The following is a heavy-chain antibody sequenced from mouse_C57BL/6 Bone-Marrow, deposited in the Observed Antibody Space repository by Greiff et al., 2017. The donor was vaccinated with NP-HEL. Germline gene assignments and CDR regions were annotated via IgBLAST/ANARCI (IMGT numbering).Heavy chain of an antibody. V-gene: IGHV14-2*01. CDR3: ARYPTYYYGSREVYFDY. CDR2: IDPEDGET. Sequence: VQLQQSGAELVQPGASVKLSCTASGFTIKDYYMHWVKQRPEQGLEWIGRIDPEDGETKYAPKFQGKATITADTSSNTAYLQLSSLTSEDTAVYYCARYPTYYYGSREVYFDYWGQGTTLTVSS. D-gene: IGHD1-1*01. CDR1: GFTIKDYY. J-gene: IGHJ2*01.